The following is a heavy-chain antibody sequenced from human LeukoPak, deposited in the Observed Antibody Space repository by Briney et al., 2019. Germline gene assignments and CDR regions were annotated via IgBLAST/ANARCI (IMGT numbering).Heavy chain of an antibody. CDR3: ARGTGSLGSVVGC. J-gene: IGHJ4*02. Sequence: HPSETLSLTCTISGGSISSGSYYWGWIRQPPGEGLEWIGNIYYTGRTYYNPSLESRVTISVDTPKNQFSLKLSSVTAADTAVYYCARGTGSLGSVVGCWGQGTLVTVSS. V-gene: IGHV4-39*01. D-gene: IGHD3-10*01. CDR1: GGSISSGSYY. CDR2: IYYTGRT.